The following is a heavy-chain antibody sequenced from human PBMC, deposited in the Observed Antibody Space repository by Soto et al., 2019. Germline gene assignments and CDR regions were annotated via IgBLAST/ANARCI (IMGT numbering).Heavy chain of an antibody. D-gene: IGHD5-12*01. V-gene: IGHV3-74*01. J-gene: IGHJ4*02. Sequence: GGSLRLSCAASGFTFSSYAMRWVRQAPGKGLVWVSRIKGDGSEPNYADSVKGRFPISRDNAKNTLYLQLNSLRAEDTAVYYCLRGNSGYGNFYYWGQGTRVTVSS. CDR2: IKGDGSEP. CDR3: LRGNSGYGNFYY. CDR1: GFTFSSYA.